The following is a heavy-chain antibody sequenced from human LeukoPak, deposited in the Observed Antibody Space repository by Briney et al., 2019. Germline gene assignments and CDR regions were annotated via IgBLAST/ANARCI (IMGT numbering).Heavy chain of an antibody. D-gene: IGHD6-25*01. Sequence: PGGSLRLSCAASGFTFSSYSMNWVRQAPGKGLEWVSSISSSSSYIYYADSVKGRFTISRDNAKSSLYLQMNSLRAEDTAVYYCARSLAAGFDIWGERPMVTVSS. CDR1: GFTFSSYS. CDR3: ARSLAAGFDI. CDR2: ISSSSSYI. J-gene: IGHJ3*02. V-gene: IGHV3-21*06.